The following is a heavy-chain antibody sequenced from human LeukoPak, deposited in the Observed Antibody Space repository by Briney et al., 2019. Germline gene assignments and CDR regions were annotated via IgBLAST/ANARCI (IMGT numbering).Heavy chain of an antibody. J-gene: IGHJ6*04. D-gene: IGHD3-10*01. CDR2: INHSGST. Sequence: PSETLSLTCAVYGGSFSGYYWSWIRQPPGKGLEWIGEINHSGSTNYNPSLKSRATISVDTSKNQFSLKMSSVNAADTAVYYCARVPYYYGSGSYYGVYYYYYGMDVWGKGTTVTVSS. V-gene: IGHV4-34*01. CDR3: ARVPYYYGSGSYYGVYYYYYGMDV. CDR1: GGSFSGYY.